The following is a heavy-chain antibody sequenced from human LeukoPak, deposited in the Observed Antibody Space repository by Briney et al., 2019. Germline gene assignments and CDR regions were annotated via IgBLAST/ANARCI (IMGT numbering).Heavy chain of an antibody. CDR1: GFSFSNYF. V-gene: IGHV3-74*01. CDR2: ISGDGTTT. CDR3: ARRVDATRWFDP. J-gene: IGHJ5*02. D-gene: IGHD2-15*01. Sequence: GGSLRLSCSASGFSFSNYFMHWVRQAPGEGLVWVSSISGDGTTTIYADSVKGRFTISRDNAKNTLYLQMNSLRAEDTAVYYCARRVDATRWFDPWGQGALVTVSS.